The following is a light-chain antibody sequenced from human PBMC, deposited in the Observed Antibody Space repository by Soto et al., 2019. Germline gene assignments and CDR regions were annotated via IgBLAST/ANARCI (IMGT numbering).Light chain of an antibody. CDR3: QQYAGLPPYT. Sequence: DIQMTQSPSSLSASVGDRVTITCQASQDIKDFLNWYHQKPGKAPKLLIYDASNLEPGVPSRFSGRGSGTDFTFTIASLQPADIATYCCQQYAGLPPYTFGQGKKLEIK. CDR2: DAS. CDR1: QDIKDF. J-gene: IGKJ2*01. V-gene: IGKV1-33*01.